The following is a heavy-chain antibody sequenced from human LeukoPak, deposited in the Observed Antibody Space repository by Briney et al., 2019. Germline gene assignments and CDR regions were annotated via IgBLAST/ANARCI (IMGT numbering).Heavy chain of an antibody. J-gene: IGHJ4*02. V-gene: IGHV3-66*02. CDR2: IYSGDST. D-gene: IGHD3-3*01. CDR1: GFSSTY. Sequence: TGGSLRLSCVASGFSSTYTSWVRQAPGKGLEWASVIYSGDSTYYADSVRGRFTISRDISKNTVYLQMNSLRPEDTAVYYCARDLWDGTGYWGQGTLVTVAS. CDR3: ARDLWDGTGY.